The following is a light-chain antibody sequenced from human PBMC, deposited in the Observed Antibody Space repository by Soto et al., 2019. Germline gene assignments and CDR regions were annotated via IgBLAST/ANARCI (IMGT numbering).Light chain of an antibody. CDR1: SSDVGAYNF. V-gene: IGLV2-14*01. CDR3: SSYTSRSTYV. CDR2: EVS. J-gene: IGLJ1*01. Sequence: QSVLTQPASVSGSPGQSITISCTGTSSDVGAYNFVSWSQQHPGKAPKRMIYEVSHRVSGVSDRFSASKSGNTASLTISGLQPGDEADYYCSSYTSRSTYVFGTGTKLTVL.